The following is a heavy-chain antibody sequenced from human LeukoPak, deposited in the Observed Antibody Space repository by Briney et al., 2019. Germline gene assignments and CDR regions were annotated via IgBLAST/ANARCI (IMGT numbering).Heavy chain of an antibody. J-gene: IGHJ5*02. D-gene: IGHD6-19*01. V-gene: IGHV3-23*01. Sequence: GGSLRLSCAASGFTFSSYAMSWVRQAPGKGLEWVSAISGSGDSTYYADSVKGRFTISRDNSKKTLYLQLNSLRAEDTAVYYCAREDGSGWPRYNWFDPWGQGTLVTVSS. CDR1: GFTFSSYA. CDR2: ISGSGDST. CDR3: AREDGSGWPRYNWFDP.